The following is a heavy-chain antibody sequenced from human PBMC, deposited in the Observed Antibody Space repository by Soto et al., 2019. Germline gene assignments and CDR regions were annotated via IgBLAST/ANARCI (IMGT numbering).Heavy chain of an antibody. CDR2: ISSSSSTI. CDR3: ARDELGIPNWYFDL. J-gene: IGHJ2*01. CDR1: GFTFSSYS. V-gene: IGHV3-48*04. Sequence: LSLTCAASGFTFSSYSMNWVRQAPGKGLEWVSYISSSSSTIYYADSVKGRFTISRDNAKNSLYLQVNSLRAEDTAVYYCARDELGIPNWYFDLWGRGTLVTVSS. D-gene: IGHD7-27*01.